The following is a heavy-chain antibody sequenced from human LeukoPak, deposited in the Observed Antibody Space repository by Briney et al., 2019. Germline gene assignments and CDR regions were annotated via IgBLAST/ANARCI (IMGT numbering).Heavy chain of an antibody. J-gene: IGHJ6*02. V-gene: IGHV7-4-1*02. Sequence: ALVKVSCKASGYTFTIYAMNWVRQAPGQGLEWMGWINTTTGNPTYAQGFTGRFVFSLDTSVSTAYLQISSLKAEDTAVYYCARAPSRQDPAYYYYGVDVWGQGTTVTVSS. CDR2: INTTTGNP. CDR1: GYTFTIYA. CDR3: ARAPSRQDPAYYYYGVDV.